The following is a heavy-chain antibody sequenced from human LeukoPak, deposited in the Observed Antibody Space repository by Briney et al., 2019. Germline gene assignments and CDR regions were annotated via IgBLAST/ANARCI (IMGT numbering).Heavy chain of an antibody. V-gene: IGHV3-7*01. CDR3: ARDAYYDFWSGPFDY. CDR2: IKQDGSEK. CDR1: GFTFSSYW. J-gene: IGHJ4*02. Sequence: GGSLRLSCAASGFTFSSYWMSWVRQAPGKGLEWVANIKQDGSEKYYVDSVKDRFTISRDNAKNSLYLQMNSLRAEDTAVYYCARDAYYDFWSGPFDYWGQGTLVTVSS. D-gene: IGHD3-3*01.